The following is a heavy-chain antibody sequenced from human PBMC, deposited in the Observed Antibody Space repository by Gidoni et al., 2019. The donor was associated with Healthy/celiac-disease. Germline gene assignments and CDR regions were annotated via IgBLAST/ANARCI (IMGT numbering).Heavy chain of an antibody. CDR2: INAGNGNT. J-gene: IGHJ1*01. V-gene: IGHV1-3*01. CDR3: ARDRGFAAAGSKYFQH. Sequence: QVQLVQSGAEVKKPGASVKVSCKASGYTFTSYAMHWVRQAPGQRLEWMGWINAGNGNTKYSQKFQGRVTITRDTSASTAYMELSSLRSEDTAVYYCARDRGFAAAGSKYFQHWGQGTLVTVSS. D-gene: IGHD6-13*01. CDR1: GYTFTSYA.